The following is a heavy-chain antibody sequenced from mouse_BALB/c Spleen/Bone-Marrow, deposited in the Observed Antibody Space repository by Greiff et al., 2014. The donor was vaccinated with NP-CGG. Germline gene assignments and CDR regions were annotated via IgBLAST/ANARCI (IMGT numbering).Heavy chain of an antibody. D-gene: IGHD2-14*01. CDR2: IDPENGDT. CDR1: GFNTKDYY. V-gene: IGHV14-4*02. Sequence: DVQLVESGAELVRSGASVKLSCTASGFNTKDYYMHWVKQRPEQGLEWIGWIDPENGDTEYAPKFQGKATMTADTSSNTAYLQLSSLTSEDTAVYYCNRYDWYFDVWGAGTTVTVSS. CDR3: NRYDWYFDV. J-gene: IGHJ1*01.